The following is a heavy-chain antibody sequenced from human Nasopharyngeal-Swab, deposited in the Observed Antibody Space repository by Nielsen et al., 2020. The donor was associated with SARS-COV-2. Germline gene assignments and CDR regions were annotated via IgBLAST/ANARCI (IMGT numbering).Heavy chain of an antibody. CDR2: ISYDGSNK. V-gene: IGHV3-30*18. CDR1: GFTFSSYG. J-gene: IGHJ3*02. CDR3: ANIPARGAFDI. Sequence: GGSLRLSCAASGFTFSSYGMHWVRQAPGKGLEWVAVISYDGSNKYYADSVKGRFTISRDNAKNSLYLQMNSLRAEDTALYYCANIPARGAFDIWGQGTMVTVSS. D-gene: IGHD2-2*01.